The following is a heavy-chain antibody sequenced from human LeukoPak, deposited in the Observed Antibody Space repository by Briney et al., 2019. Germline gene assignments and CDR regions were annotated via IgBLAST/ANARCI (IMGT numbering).Heavy chain of an antibody. CDR1: GFTFSSYA. CDR3: ASQTSIAAAGYYYYYMDV. CDR2: ISYDGSNK. D-gene: IGHD6-13*01. Sequence: GGSLRLSCAASGFTFSSYAMHWVRQAPGKGLEWVAVISYDGSNKYYADSVKGRFTISRDNSKNTLYLQMNSLRAEDTAVYYCASQTSIAAAGYYYYYMDVWGKGTTVTVSS. V-gene: IGHV3-30-3*01. J-gene: IGHJ6*03.